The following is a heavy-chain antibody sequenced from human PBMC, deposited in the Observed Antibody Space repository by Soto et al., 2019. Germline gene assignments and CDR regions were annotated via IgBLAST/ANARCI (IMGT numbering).Heavy chain of an antibody. V-gene: IGHV3-33*01. CDR3: ARWWNDEEWVETMDV. D-gene: IGHD1-1*01. CDR2: IYYDGSNE. CDR1: GFIFSEYG. Sequence: PGGSLRLSCAASGFIFSEYGMHWVRQAPGKGLEWVAVIYYDGSNEHYSESVRGRFTISRDNSKNMLYLEMNSLRAEDTAIYYCARWWNDEEWVETMDVWGQGTTVTVSS. J-gene: IGHJ6*01.